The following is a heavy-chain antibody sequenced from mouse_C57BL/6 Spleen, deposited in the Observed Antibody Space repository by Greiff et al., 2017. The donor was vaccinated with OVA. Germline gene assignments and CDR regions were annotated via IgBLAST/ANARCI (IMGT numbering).Heavy chain of an antibody. J-gene: IGHJ3*01. CDR3: ARLGDYDDVFAY. V-gene: IGHV5-17*01. CDR1: GFTFSDYG. Sequence: EVKLMESGGGLVKPGGSLKLSCAASGFTFSDYGMHWVRQAPEKGLEWVAYISSGSSTIYYADTVKGRFTSSRDNAKNTLFLQMTSLRSEDTARYYCARLGDYDDVFAYWGQGTLVTVSA. CDR2: ISSGSSTI. D-gene: IGHD2-4*01.